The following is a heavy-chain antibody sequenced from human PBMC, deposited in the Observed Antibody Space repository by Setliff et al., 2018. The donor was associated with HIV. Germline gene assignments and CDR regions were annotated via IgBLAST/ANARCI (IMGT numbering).Heavy chain of an antibody. CDR3: ARDGDSGTLYDAFDI. J-gene: IGHJ3*02. V-gene: IGHV4-59*12. CDR1: GGSISSYY. CDR2: IYSSGST. Sequence: SETLSLTCTVSGGSISSYYWSWIRQPPGKGLEWLGHIYSSGSTNYNPSLKSRVTISVDTSTDQFSLKVSSVTAADTAVYYCARDGDSGTLYDAFDIWGQGTMVTVS. D-gene: IGHD1-26*01.